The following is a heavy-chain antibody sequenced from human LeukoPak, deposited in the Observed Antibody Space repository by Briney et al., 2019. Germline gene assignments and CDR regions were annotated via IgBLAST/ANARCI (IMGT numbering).Heavy chain of an antibody. CDR1: GGSISSYY. CDR3: ARSRKHIITMIDLTYYFDY. V-gene: IGHV4-59*01. D-gene: IGHD3-22*01. Sequence: SETLSLTCTVSGGSISSYYWSWIRQPPGKGLEWIGYIYYSGSTNYNPSLKSRVTISVDTSKNQFSLKLSSVTAANTAVYYCARSRKHIITMIDLTYYFDYWGQGTLVTVSS. CDR2: IYYSGST. J-gene: IGHJ4*02.